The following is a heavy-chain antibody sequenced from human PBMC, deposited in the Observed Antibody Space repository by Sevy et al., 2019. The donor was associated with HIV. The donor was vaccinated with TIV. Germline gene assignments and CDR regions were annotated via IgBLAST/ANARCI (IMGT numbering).Heavy chain of an antibody. J-gene: IGHJ4*02. CDR3: AKDRRYCSSTSCYISTDYFDY. CDR1: GFTFSSYA. Sequence: GGSLRLSCAASGFTFSSYAMSWVHQAPGKGLEWVSAISGSGGSTYYADSVKGRFTISRDNSKNTLYLQMNSLRAEDTAVYYCAKDRRYCSSTSCYISTDYFDYWGQGTLVTVSS. D-gene: IGHD2-2*02. V-gene: IGHV3-23*01. CDR2: ISGSGGST.